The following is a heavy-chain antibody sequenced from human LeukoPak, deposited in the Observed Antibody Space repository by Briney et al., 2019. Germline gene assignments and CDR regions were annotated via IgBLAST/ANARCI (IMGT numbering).Heavy chain of an antibody. J-gene: IGHJ4*02. CDR1: GGSISRGGYY. D-gene: IGHD2-2*01. CDR3: ARGSTTPYYFDY. V-gene: IGHV4-31*03. CDR2: IYYSGST. Sequence: PSETLSLTCTVSGGSISRGGYYWSWIRQPPGKGLEWIGYIYYSGSTYYNPSLKSRVTISVDTSKNQFSLKLSSVTAADTAVYYCARGSTTPYYFDYWGQGTLVTVSS.